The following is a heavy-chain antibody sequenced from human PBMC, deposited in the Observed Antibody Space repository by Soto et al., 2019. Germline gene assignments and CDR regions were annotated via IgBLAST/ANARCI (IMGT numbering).Heavy chain of an antibody. CDR1: GFTFSSYA. J-gene: IGHJ4*02. CDR3: AKDLDRGGYSYWGFDY. D-gene: IGHD5-18*01. CDR2: ISGSGGST. V-gene: IGHV3-23*01. Sequence: PGGSLRLSCAASGFTFSSYAMSWVRQAPGKGLEWVSAISGSGGSTYYADSVKGRFTISRDNSKNTLYLQMNSLRAEDTAVYYCAKDLDRGGYSYWGFDYWGQGTLVTVSS.